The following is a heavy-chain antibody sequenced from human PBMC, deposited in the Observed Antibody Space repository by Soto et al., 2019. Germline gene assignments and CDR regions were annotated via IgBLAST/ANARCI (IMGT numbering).Heavy chain of an antibody. CDR3: ARDRGRWLHFINFDY. D-gene: IGHD1-26*01. J-gene: IGHJ4*02. CDR1: GYTFTSHY. V-gene: IGHV1-46*01. CDR2: INPSSGST. Sequence: QVQLVQSGAEVKKPGASVKVSCKASGYTFTSHYMHWVRQAPGQGLEWMGIINPSSGSTNYAQKFQGRVTMTRDTSTTIVYMELSSLRSEDTAVYYCARDRGRWLHFINFDYRGQGTLVTVSS.